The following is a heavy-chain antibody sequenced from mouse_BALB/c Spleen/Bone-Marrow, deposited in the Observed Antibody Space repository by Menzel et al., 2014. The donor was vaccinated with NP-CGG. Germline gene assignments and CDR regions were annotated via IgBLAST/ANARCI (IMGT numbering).Heavy chain of an antibody. CDR3: ARCGISVEY. J-gene: IGHJ2*01. CDR1: GYAFSVYW. CDR2: IYPGDGDT. V-gene: IGHV1-80*01. Sequence: QVQLKESGAELVRPGSSVKISCKASGYAFSVYWMNWVKQRPGQGLEWIGQIYPGDGDTNYNGKFKGRATLTADKSSNTAYMQLSSLTSEDSAVYFCARCGISVEYWGQGTTLTVSS.